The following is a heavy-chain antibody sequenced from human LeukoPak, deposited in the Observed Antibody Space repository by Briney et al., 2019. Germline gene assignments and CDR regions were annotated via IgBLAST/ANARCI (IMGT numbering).Heavy chain of an antibody. CDR3: ARDRDIAAAGNYFDY. D-gene: IGHD6-13*01. Sequence: ASVKVSCKASGYTFTSYGISWVRQAPGQGLEWMGWISAYNGNTNYAQKLQGRVTMTTDTSTSTAYMELRSLRSDDTAVYYCARDRDIAAAGNYFDYWAREPWSPSPQ. V-gene: IGHV1-18*01. J-gene: IGHJ4*02. CDR2: ISAYNGNT. CDR1: GYTFTSYG.